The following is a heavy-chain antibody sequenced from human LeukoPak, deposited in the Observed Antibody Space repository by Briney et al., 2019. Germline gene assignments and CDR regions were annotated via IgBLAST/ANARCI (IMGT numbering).Heavy chain of an antibody. CDR3: ASTYDYGEDYYYYGMDV. CDR1: AFTSTSYA. J-gene: IGHJ6*02. D-gene: IGHD4-17*01. Sequence: PGGSLSLSCAASAFTSTSYAMSWVRQVHREGMEWVSAISGSGSSTYYADSVKGRFTISRDNSKNTLYLQMNSLRAEDTAVYYCASTYDYGEDYYYYGMDVWGQGTTVTVSS. CDR2: ISGSGSST. V-gene: IGHV3-23*01.